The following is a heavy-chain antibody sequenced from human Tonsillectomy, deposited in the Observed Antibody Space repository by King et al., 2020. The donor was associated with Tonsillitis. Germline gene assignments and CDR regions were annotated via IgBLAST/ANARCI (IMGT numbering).Heavy chain of an antibody. CDR2: ISGSGGTT. CDR3: AKGVLWFADSEDY. V-gene: IGHV3-23*04. CDR1: GFTFSTSP. D-gene: IGHD3-10*01. J-gene: IGHJ4*02. Sequence: EVQLVESGGGLVQPGGSLRLSCAASGFTFSTSPMSWVRQAPGKGLEWVSAISGSGGTTYYANSVKDRFTISRDNSKNTLYLQMNSLRAEDTAVFYCAKGVLWFADSEDYWGQGTLVSVSS.